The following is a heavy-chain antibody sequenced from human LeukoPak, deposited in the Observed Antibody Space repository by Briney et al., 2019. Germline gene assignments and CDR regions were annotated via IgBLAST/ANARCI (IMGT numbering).Heavy chain of an antibody. CDR2: IISSSSCI. Sequence: PGGSLRLSCAASGFTFSSYGMNWVRQAPGKGLEWVSSIISSSSCIYYADSLKSRFTISRDNAKNSLYLQMNSLRAEDTAVYYCARVLSSSWYDYWGQGTLVTVSS. D-gene: IGHD6-13*01. CDR1: GFTFSSYG. J-gene: IGHJ4*02. CDR3: ARVLSSSWYDY. V-gene: IGHV3-21*01.